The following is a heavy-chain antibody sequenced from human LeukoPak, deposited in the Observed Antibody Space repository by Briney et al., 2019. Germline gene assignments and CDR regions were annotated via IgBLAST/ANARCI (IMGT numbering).Heavy chain of an antibody. V-gene: IGHV3-30*04. CDR3: ARGSVTTTLSINY. J-gene: IGHJ4*02. CDR2: MSYDGSNK. CDR1: GFTFSSYA. D-gene: IGHD1-1*01. Sequence: GRSLRLSCASSGFTFSSYAMHWVRQALGKGLEWVAVMSYDGSNKYYADSVKGRFTISRDNSKNTLYLQMNSLRAEDTAVYYCARGSVTTTLSINYWGQGTLVTVSS.